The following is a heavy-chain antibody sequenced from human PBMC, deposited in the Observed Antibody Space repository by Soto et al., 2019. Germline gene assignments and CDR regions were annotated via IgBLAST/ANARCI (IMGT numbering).Heavy chain of an antibody. D-gene: IGHD3-10*01. Sequence: PSETLSLTCAVSGGSMSSGGYAWSLIRQPPGKGLEWIGYIYHSGSTYYNPSLKSRVTISVDRSKNQFSLKLSSVTAADTAVYYCARGGTMVRGVTNWFDPWGQGTLVTVSS. CDR2: IYHSGST. J-gene: IGHJ5*02. CDR1: GGSMSSGGYA. V-gene: IGHV4-30-2*01. CDR3: ARGGTMVRGVTNWFDP.